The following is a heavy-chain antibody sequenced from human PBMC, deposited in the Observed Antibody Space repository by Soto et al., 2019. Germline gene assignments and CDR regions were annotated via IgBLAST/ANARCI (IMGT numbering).Heavy chain of an antibody. CDR1: GFTFSSYS. J-gene: IGHJ6*02. D-gene: IGHD3-10*01. V-gene: IGHV3-21*01. CDR3: AGMYGSGSKGGMDV. CDR2: ISSSSSYI. Sequence: EVQLVESGGGLVKPGGSLRLSCAASGFTFSSYSMNWVRQAPGKGLEWVSSISSSSSYIYYADSVKVRSTISRDNAKNTVYLQMKSLLAEDTGVYYCAGMYGSGSKGGMDVWGQGTTVTVSS.